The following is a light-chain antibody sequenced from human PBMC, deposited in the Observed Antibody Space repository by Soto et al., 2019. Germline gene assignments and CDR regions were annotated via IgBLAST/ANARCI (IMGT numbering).Light chain of an antibody. J-gene: IGLJ2*01. V-gene: IGLV2-14*01. CDR1: SSDVGGYNY. CDR2: DVS. Sequence: QSALTQPASVSGSPGQSITISCTGTSSDVGGYNYVSWYQQHPGKAPKLMIYDVSNRPSGVSNRFSGSKSGNTASLTISGLQAEVEADYYCSSYTSNSTYVVFGGGTKLTVL. CDR3: SSYTSNSTYVV.